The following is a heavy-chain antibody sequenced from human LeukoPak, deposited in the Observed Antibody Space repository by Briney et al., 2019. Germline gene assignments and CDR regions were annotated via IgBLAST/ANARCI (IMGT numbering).Heavy chain of an antibody. D-gene: IGHD3-9*01. CDR3: ARGYFDDPKVSDY. Sequence: GGSLRLSCAASGFTFSNYAMSWVRQAPGKGLEWVSTISGSGDSTYYADSVKGRFTISRENAKNSLYLQMNSLRAGDTAVYYCARGYFDDPKVSDYWGQGTLVTVSS. V-gene: IGHV3-23*01. CDR1: GFTFSNYA. CDR2: ISGSGDST. J-gene: IGHJ4*02.